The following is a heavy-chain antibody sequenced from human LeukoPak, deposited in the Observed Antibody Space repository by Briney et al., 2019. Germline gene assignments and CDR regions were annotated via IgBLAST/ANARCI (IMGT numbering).Heavy chain of an antibody. CDR3: ARVGDYGGNSKFRLFDY. D-gene: IGHD4-23*01. Sequence: SGGSLRLSCAASGFTFSSYWMSWVRQAPGKGLEWVANIKQDGSEKDYVDSVKGRFTISRDNAKNSLYLQMNSLRAEDTALYYCARVGDYGGNSKFRLFDYWGQGTLVTVSS. CDR2: IKQDGSEK. J-gene: IGHJ4*02. CDR1: GFTFSSYW. V-gene: IGHV3-7*01.